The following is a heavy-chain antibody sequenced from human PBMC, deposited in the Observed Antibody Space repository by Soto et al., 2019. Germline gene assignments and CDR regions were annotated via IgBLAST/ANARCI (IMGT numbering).Heavy chain of an antibody. CDR1: GYSFTTYG. J-gene: IGHJ6*02. CDR2: ISDYNGNT. CDR3: WREGYFSCLGGFSPPRYYCMGV. V-gene: IGHV1-18*01. Sequence: QVQLVQSGAEVKKPGASVKVSCKASGYSFTTYGISWVRQAPGQGLEWMGWISDYNGNTNYEKKFQGRVTMTTDTSTRAGYMGVEGLGSDRTAVYYFWREGYFSCLGGFSPPRYYCMGVWGQGTTGTGS. D-gene: IGHD3-16*01.